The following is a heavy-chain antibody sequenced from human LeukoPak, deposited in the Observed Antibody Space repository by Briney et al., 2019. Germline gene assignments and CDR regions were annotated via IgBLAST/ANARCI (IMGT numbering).Heavy chain of an antibody. CDR3: ARERYDILTGYPYYYYYGMDV. V-gene: IGHV1-3*01. D-gene: IGHD3-9*01. CDR2: INAGNGNT. CDR1: GYTFTSYA. Sequence: ASAKVSCKASGYTFTSYAMHWVRQAPGQRLEWMGWINAGNGNTKYSQKFQGRVTITRDTSASTAYMELSSLRSEDTAVYYCARERYDILTGYPYYYYYGMDVWGQGTTVTVSS. J-gene: IGHJ6*02.